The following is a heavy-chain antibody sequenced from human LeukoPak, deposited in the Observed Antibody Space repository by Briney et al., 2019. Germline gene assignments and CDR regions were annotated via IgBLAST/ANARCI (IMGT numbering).Heavy chain of an antibody. CDR1: GYTFTSYG. Sequence: GASVKVSCKASGYTFTSYGISWVRQAPGQGLEWMGWISAYNGSTNYAQKLQGRVTMTTDTSTSTAYMELRSLRSDDTAVYYCARARSKKYSSSWYSLGYWGQGTLVTVSS. V-gene: IGHV1-18*04. CDR2: ISAYNGST. CDR3: ARARSKKYSSSWYSLGY. J-gene: IGHJ4*02. D-gene: IGHD6-13*01.